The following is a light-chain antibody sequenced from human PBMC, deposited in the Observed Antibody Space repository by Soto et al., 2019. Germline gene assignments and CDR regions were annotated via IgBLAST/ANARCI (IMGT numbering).Light chain of an antibody. CDR3: QQRSSWPLIT. Sequence: EIVLTQSPATLSLSPGERATLSCRASQSVSSYLAWYQQKPAQPPRLLIYDASNRATGIPARFSGSGSGTDFTLTISSLEPEDFAVYYCQQRSSWPLITFGQGTRLEIK. V-gene: IGKV3-11*01. CDR2: DAS. CDR1: QSVSSY. J-gene: IGKJ5*01.